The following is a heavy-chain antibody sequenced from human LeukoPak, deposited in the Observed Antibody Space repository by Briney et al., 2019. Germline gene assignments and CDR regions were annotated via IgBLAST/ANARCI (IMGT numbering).Heavy chain of an antibody. V-gene: IGHV4-4*07. J-gene: IGHJ4*02. Sequence: IPSETLSLTCTVSGGSISSYYWSWIRQPAGKGLEWIGRIYTTGSTYYNPSLKSRVTMSVDTSKNQFSLKLSSVTAADTAVYYCARDADYYDSSGYLNFDYWGQGTLVTVSS. CDR2: IYTTGST. CDR3: ARDADYYDSSGYLNFDY. CDR1: GGSISSYY. D-gene: IGHD3-22*01.